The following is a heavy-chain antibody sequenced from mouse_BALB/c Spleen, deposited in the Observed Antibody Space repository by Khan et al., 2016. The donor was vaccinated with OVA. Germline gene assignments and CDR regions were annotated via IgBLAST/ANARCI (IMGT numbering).Heavy chain of an antibody. CDR2: IYPGSGSA. Sequence: QVQLKESGPELVKPEASVKMSCKASGYTFTDYVITWVKQRTGQGLEWIGEIYPGSGSAYYNEKFKDKATLTADKSSDTAYMQLSSLTSEDSAVYFCARSYDGAWFAYWGQGTLVTASA. CDR3: ARSYDGAWFAY. V-gene: IGHV1-77*01. D-gene: IGHD1-1*01. CDR1: GYTFTDYV. J-gene: IGHJ3*01.